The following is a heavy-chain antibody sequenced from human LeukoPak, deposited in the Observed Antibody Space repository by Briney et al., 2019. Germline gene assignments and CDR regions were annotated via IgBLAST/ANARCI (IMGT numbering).Heavy chain of an antibody. Sequence: SETLSLTCAVYGGSFSGYYWSWLRQPPGKGLEWIGEINHSGSTNYNPFLKSRVTISVDTSKNQFSLKLSSVTAADTAVYYCARSDAQYGYYDSSGYYLPSYYFDYWGQGSLVTVSS. V-gene: IGHV4-34*01. J-gene: IGHJ4*02. CDR3: ARSDAQYGYYDSSGYYLPSYYFDY. CDR1: GGSFSGYY. CDR2: INHSGST. D-gene: IGHD3-22*01.